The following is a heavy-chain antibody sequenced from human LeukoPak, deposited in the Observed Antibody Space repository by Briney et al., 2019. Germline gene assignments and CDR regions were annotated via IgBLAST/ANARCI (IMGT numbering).Heavy chain of an antibody. Sequence: SETLSLTCAVYGGSFSGYYWSWIRQPPGKGLVWIGEINHSGSTNYNPSLKSRVTISVDTSKNQFSLKLSSVTAADTAVYYCARGLSWNYALFDYWGEGTLVTVSS. J-gene: IGHJ4*02. CDR3: ARGLSWNYALFDY. D-gene: IGHD1-7*01. CDR1: GGSFSGYY. V-gene: IGHV4-34*01. CDR2: INHSGST.